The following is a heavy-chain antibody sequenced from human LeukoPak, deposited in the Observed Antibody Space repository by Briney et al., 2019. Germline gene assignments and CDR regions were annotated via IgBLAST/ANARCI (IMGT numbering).Heavy chain of an antibody. Sequence: GGSLRLSCAASGFTVSSNYMSWVRQAPGKGLEWVSVIYSGGSTYYADSVKGRFTISSDNSKNTLYLQMNSLRAEDTAVYYCAKEPQPGIAVAGSDYWGQGTLVTVSS. CDR2: IYSGGST. J-gene: IGHJ4*02. CDR3: AKEPQPGIAVAGSDY. V-gene: IGHV3-66*01. D-gene: IGHD6-19*01. CDR1: GFTVSSNY.